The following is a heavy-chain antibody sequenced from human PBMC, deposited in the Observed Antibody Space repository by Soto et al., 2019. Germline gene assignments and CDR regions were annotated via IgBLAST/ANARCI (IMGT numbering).Heavy chain of an antibody. CDR2: MNPNRGNT. V-gene: IGHV1-8*01. Sequence: GASVKVSCKASGYTITSYDINWVRQATGQGLEWMGWMNPNRGNTGYAQKFQGRVTMTRNTSISTAYMELSSLRSEDTAVYYCARENFIAAHDAFDIWGQGTMVTVSS. CDR3: ARENFIAAHDAFDI. CDR1: GYTITSYD. J-gene: IGHJ3*02. D-gene: IGHD6-13*01.